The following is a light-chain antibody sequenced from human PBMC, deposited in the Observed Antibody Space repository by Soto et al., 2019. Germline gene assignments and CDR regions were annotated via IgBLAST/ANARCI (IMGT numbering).Light chain of an antibody. CDR2: AAS. J-gene: IGKJ1*01. V-gene: IGKV1-8*01. CDR3: QQYYSYPRT. CDR1: QGISSY. Sequence: RMTQSPSSLSASTGDRVTITCRASQGISSYLAWYQQKPGKAPKLLIYAASTLQSGVPSRFSGSGSGTDFTLTISCLQSEDFATYYCQQYYSYPRTFGQGTKVDIK.